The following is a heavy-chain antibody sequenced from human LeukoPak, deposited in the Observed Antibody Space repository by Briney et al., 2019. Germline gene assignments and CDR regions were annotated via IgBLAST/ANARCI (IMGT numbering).Heavy chain of an antibody. D-gene: IGHD3-16*02. Sequence: GGSLRLSCAASGFTVSSNYMSWVRQAPGKGLEWVSLIYSGGDTYYADSVKGRFTISRDNSKNTLYLQMNSLRAEDTAVYHCGKEAYRYGYFDYWGQGTLVTVSS. CDR2: IYSGGDT. CDR3: GKEAYRYGYFDY. CDR1: GFTVSSNY. J-gene: IGHJ4*02. V-gene: IGHV3-66*01.